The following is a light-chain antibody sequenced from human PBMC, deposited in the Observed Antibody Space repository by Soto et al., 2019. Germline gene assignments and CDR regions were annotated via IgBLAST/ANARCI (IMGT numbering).Light chain of an antibody. Sequence: EIVMTQSPATLSVSPGERATLSCMASQSISTNLAWYQQKPGQTPRLLIYDASTRATGIPARFSGSGSGTEFTLTISSLQSEDFAVYYCQQYNNWWTFGQGTKVEIK. J-gene: IGKJ1*01. V-gene: IGKV3-15*01. CDR1: QSISTN. CDR3: QQYNNWWT. CDR2: DAS.